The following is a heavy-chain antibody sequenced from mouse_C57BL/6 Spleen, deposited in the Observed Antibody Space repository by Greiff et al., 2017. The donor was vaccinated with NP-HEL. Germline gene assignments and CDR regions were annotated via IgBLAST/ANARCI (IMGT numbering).Heavy chain of an antibody. CDR3: ARAGTHYAMDY. V-gene: IGHV5-17*01. J-gene: IGHJ4*01. D-gene: IGHD4-1*01. Sequence: VQLKQSGGGLVKPGGSLKLSCAASGFTFSDYGMHWVRQAPEKGLEWVAYISSGSSTIYYADTVKGRFTISRDNAKNTLFLQMTSLRSEDTAMYYCARAGTHYAMDYWGQGTSVTVSS. CDR1: GFTFSDYG. CDR2: ISSGSSTI.